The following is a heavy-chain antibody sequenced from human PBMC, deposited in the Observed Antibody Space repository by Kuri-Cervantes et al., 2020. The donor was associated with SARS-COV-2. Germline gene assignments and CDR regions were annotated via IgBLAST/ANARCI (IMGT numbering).Heavy chain of an antibody. CDR2: ISYDGSNK. CDR3: ARGQIQLPLY. V-gene: IGHV3-30*01. CDR1: GFTFSSYA. D-gene: IGHD5-18*01. J-gene: IGHJ4*02. Sequence: GESLKISCAASGFTFSSYAMHWVRQAPGKGLEWVAVISYDGSNKYYADSVKGRFTISRDNSKNTLYLQMNSLRAEDTAVYYCARGQIQLPLYWGQGTLVTVSS.